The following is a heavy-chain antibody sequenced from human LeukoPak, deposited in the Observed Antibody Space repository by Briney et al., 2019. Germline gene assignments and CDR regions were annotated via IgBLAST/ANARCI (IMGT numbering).Heavy chain of an antibody. CDR3: ARVLSGRGSLYDYYYYMDV. J-gene: IGHJ6*03. CDR2: IYSGGRT. Sequence: ETLSLTCTVSGDSISTSNSYWGWIRQPPGKGLEWVSVIYSGGRTYYADSVKGRFTISRDISKNTLYLQMNSLRAEDTAVYYCARVLSGRGSLYDYYYYMDVWGKGTTVTISS. CDR1: GDSISTSNSY. V-gene: IGHV3-53*01. D-gene: IGHD3-10*01.